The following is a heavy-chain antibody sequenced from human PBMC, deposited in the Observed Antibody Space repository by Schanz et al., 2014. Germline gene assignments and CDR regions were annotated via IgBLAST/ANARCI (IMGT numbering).Heavy chain of an antibody. J-gene: IGHJ5*02. D-gene: IGHD3-9*01. CDR3: AKAADWPVTRFDP. CDR2: LSEGGGGT. CDR1: GFTFSAYY. Sequence: VQLVDSGGGLVKPGGSLRLSCAASGFTFSAYYMDWVRQAPGKGLEWVSALSEGGGGTHYADSVRGRFTISSDSSKNALYLQMSSLRADDTAVYYCAKAADWPVTRFDPWGQGTLVTVSS. V-gene: IGHV3-23*04.